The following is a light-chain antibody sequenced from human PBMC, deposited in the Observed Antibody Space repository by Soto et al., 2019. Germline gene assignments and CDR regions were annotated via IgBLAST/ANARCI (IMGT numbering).Light chain of an antibody. CDR1: SGYSNYK. J-gene: IGLJ2*01. Sequence: QPVLTQPPSASVSLGASVTLTCTLSSGYSNYKVDWYQQRPGKGPRFVMRVGTGGIVGSKGDGIPDRFSVLGSGLNRYLTIKNIQEEDESDYHCGADHGSGSNFVVFGGGTKVTVL. CDR2: VGTGGIVG. CDR3: GADHGSGSNFVV. V-gene: IGLV9-49*01.